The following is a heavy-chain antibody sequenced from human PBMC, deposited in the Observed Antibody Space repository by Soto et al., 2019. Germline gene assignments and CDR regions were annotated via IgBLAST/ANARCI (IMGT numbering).Heavy chain of an antibody. Sequence: QVQLQESGPGLVKPSQTLSLTCTVSGDSINSAGYYWSWIRQHPGKGLEWIGYIYYSGSTYYNPSLKSRVTISVDTSKNQFSLKLSSVTAADTAVYYCAKVVGGGGYYFDFWGQGTLVTVSS. CDR3: AKVVGGGGYYFDF. CDR2: IYYSGST. D-gene: IGHD2-15*01. J-gene: IGHJ4*02. V-gene: IGHV4-31*03. CDR1: GDSINSAGYY.